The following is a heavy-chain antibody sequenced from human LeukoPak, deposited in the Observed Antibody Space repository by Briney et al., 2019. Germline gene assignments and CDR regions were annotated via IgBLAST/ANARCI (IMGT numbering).Heavy chain of an antibody. CDR3: ARDSAAMVVYYFDY. Sequence: SETLSLTCTVSGGSISNYYWNWIRQSPGKGLEWIGYILSSGSTHHNPSLTSRISLSVDTSKNQFSLKLSSVTAADTAVYYCARDSAAMVVYYFDYWGQGTLVTVSS. CDR1: GGSISNYY. J-gene: IGHJ4*02. D-gene: IGHD5-18*01. CDR2: ILSSGST. V-gene: IGHV4-4*09.